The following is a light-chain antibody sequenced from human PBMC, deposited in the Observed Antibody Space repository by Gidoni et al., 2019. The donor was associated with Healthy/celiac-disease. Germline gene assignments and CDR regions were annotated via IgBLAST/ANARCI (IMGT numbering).Light chain of an antibody. J-gene: IGLJ1*01. CDR3: QSYDSSLSGSRV. V-gene: IGLV1-40*01. CDR2: GNS. CDR1: SANIGAGYD. Sequence: QSVMTQPPSGSGAPGQRVPISCTGSSANIGAGYDVHCYQQLPGTAPKLLIYGNSNRPSGVPDRFSGSQSGTSASLAIAGLQAEDEADYFCQSYDSSLSGSRVFGTGTKVTVL.